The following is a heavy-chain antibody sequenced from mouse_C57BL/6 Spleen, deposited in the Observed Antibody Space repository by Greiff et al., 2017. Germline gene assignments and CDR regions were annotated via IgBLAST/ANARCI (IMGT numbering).Heavy chain of an antibody. Sequence: EVKLQQSGPELVKPGASVKISCKASGYSFTGYYMNWVKQSPEKSLEWIGEINPSTGGTTYNQKFKAKATLTVDKSSSTAYMQLKSLTSEDSAVYYCARRGYDYDGYYAMDYWGQGTSVTVSS. CDR2: INPSTGGT. V-gene: IGHV1-42*01. D-gene: IGHD2-4*01. CDR3: ARRGYDYDGYYAMDY. CDR1: GYSFTGYY. J-gene: IGHJ4*01.